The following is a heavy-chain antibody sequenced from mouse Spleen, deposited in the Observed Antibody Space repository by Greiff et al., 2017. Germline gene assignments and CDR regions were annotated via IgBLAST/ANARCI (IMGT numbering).Heavy chain of an antibody. CDR3: ARHITTVVAHWYFDV. V-gene: IGHV5-9-3*01. D-gene: IGHD1-1*01. J-gene: IGHJ1*01. CDR2: ISSGGGNT. CDR1: GFTFSSYA. Sequence: DVQLVESGGGLVKLGGSLKLSCAASGFTFSSYAMSWVRQTPEKRLEWVATISSGGGNTYYPDSVKGRFTISRDNAKNTLYLQMSSLKSEDTAMYYCARHITTVVAHWYFDVWGAGTTVTVSS.